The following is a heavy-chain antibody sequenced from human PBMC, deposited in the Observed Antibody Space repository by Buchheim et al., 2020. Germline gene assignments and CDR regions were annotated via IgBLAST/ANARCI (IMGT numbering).Heavy chain of an antibody. D-gene: IGHD3-22*01. CDR2: IDWDEDK. CDR3: AATRESYDSNGYFYEAY. CDR1: GYSLTSSGVC. J-gene: IGHJ4*02. V-gene: IGHV2-70*01. Sequence: QVTLKESGPALVKPTQTLTLTCSLSGYSLTSSGVCVNWIRQPPGKALEWLALIDWDEDKFYNTSLKTRLTISRDTSKSQVVLTMATVDLVDTATYYCAATRESYDSNGYFYEAYWGQGTL.